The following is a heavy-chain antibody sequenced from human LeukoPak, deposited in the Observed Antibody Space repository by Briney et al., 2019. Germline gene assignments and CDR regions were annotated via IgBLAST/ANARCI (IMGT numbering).Heavy chain of an antibody. CDR1: GFTFSSYS. D-gene: IGHD3-9*01. Sequence: PGGSLRLSCAASGFTFSSYSMNWVRQAPGKGLEWVSSISSSSSYIYYADSVKGRFTISRDNAKNSLFLQMNSLRAEDTAVYYCARDRRYFDWTHDAFDIWGQGTMVTVSS. V-gene: IGHV3-21*01. CDR2: ISSSSSYI. J-gene: IGHJ3*02. CDR3: ARDRRYFDWTHDAFDI.